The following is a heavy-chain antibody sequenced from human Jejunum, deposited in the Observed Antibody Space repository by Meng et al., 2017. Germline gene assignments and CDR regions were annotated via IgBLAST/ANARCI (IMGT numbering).Heavy chain of an antibody. Sequence: VSLLGSGGGLVKPGGALRISCAASGFSFSYYYMSWIRQAPGKGLEWVSFISGSAAIIDYADSVKGRFTISRDNAQKSLYLQMNSLRAEDTAVYYCARNYGPGNYYLDYWGQGTLVTVSS. CDR3: ARNYGPGNYYLDY. CDR1: GFSFSYYY. CDR2: ISGSAAII. V-gene: IGHV3-11*01. J-gene: IGHJ4*02. D-gene: IGHD3-10*01.